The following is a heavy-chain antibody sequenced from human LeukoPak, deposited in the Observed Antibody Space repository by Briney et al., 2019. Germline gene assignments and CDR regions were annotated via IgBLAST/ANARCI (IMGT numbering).Heavy chain of an antibody. CDR3: ARDSGAVAAPFDY. CDR2: ISYDGSNK. J-gene: IGHJ4*02. V-gene: IGHV3-30*03. CDR1: GFTFSSYS. D-gene: IGHD6-19*01. Sequence: GGSLRLSCAASGFTFSSYSMNWVRQAPGKGLEWVSVISYDGSNKYYADSVKGRFTISRDNSKNTLYLQMNSLRAEDTAVYYCARDSGAVAAPFDYWGQGTLVTVSS.